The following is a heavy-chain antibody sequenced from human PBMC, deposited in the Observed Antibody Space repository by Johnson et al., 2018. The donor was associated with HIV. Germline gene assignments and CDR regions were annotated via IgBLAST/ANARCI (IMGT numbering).Heavy chain of an antibody. D-gene: IGHD2-2*01. Sequence: QVQLVESGGGVVQPGRSLRLSCAAAGFSFSAYAMHWVRQAPGKGLEWVAVISYDGSNKYYADSVKGRFTISRDNSKNTFYLQMNSLRAEDTAVYYCARNGLVPAAKGVAFDIWGQGTMVTGSS. V-gene: IGHV3-30-3*01. CDR3: ARNGLVPAAKGVAFDI. CDR2: ISYDGSNK. CDR1: GFSFSAYA. J-gene: IGHJ3*02.